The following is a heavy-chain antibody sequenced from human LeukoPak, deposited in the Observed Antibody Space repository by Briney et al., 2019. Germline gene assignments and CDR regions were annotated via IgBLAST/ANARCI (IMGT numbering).Heavy chain of an antibody. CDR2: IYNSGST. J-gene: IGHJ4*02. V-gene: IGHV4-59*01. CDR3: ARVRVDSSGYYSMGG. D-gene: IGHD3-22*01. CDR1: GGSISSYF. Sequence: PSETLSLTCTVSGGSISSYFWSWIRQPPGKELEWIGYIYNSGSTNYNPSLKSRVTISVDTSKNQFSLKLSSVTAADTAVYYCARVRVDSSGYYSMGGWGQGTLVTVSS.